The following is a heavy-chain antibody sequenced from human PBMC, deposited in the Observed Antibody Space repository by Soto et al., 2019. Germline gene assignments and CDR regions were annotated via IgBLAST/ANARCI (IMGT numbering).Heavy chain of an antibody. CDR3: ASGTSEATFDI. V-gene: IGHV3-48*01. D-gene: IGHD6-13*01. CDR2: ISSSSGTI. J-gene: IGHJ3*02. Sequence: EVQLVESGGGLVQPGGSLRLSCAASGFTFSSYSMNWVRQAPGKGLEWVSYISSSSGTIYYGDSVKGRFTSSRDSPKYALYLQMNSLRAEDTAVYYWASGTSEATFDIWGQGTMVTVSS. CDR1: GFTFSSYS.